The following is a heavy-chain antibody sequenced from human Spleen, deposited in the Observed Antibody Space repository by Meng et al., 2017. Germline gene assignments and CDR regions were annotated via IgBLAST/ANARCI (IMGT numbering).Heavy chain of an antibody. Sequence: GESLKISCAASGFTFSSYWMSWVRQAPGKGLEWVSAISGSGGSTYYADSVKGRFTISRDNSKNTLYLQMNSLRAEDTAVYYCAKDHDFWSGYYTRFDYWGQGTLVTVFS. V-gene: IGHV3-23*01. D-gene: IGHD3-3*01. J-gene: IGHJ4*02. CDR3: AKDHDFWSGYYTRFDY. CDR2: ISGSGGST. CDR1: GFTFSSYW.